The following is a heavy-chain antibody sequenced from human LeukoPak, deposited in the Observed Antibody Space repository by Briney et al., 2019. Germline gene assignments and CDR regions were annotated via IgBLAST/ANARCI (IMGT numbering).Heavy chain of an antibody. D-gene: IGHD3-3*01. CDR2: FRGDERRA. CDR3: VKGHTGTIFGVVPVNPLGY. V-gene: IGHV3-74*01. Sequence: GGSLRLSCEVSGFRFSGYWMHWVRQAPGKGLVWFSGFRGDERRASYGDSVRGRFTISKDNAKNILYLQMDSLRVEDTAVYYCVKGHTGTIFGVVPVNPLGYWGQGTLVTVSS. CDR1: GFRFSGYW. J-gene: IGHJ4*02.